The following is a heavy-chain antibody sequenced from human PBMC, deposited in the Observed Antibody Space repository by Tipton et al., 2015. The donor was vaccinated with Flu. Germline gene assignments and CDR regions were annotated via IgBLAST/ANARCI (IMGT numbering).Heavy chain of an antibody. CDR2: INYSGTT. CDR1: GDSISSNNYY. D-gene: IGHD3-10*01. Sequence: LRLSCSVSGDSISSNNYYWNWIRQHPGKGLEWIGYINYSGTTYYNPSLKSRVTISLDASQNQFSLKMTSATATDTAVYYCARDDGDYGSESYHYYYGMDVWGQGTTVTVSS. J-gene: IGHJ6*02. CDR3: ARDDGDYGSESYHYYYGMDV. V-gene: IGHV4-31*03.